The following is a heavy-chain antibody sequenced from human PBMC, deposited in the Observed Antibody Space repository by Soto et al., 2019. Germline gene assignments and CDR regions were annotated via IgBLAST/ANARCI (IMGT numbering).Heavy chain of an antibody. J-gene: IGHJ6*03. CDR3: AKGDSYGYYYYMDV. V-gene: IGHV3-23*01. CDR1: GFTFSSYA. CDR2: ISGSGGST. Sequence: GGSLRLSCAASGFTFSSYAMSWVRQAPGKGLEWVSAISGSGGSTYYADSVKGRFTISRDNSKNTLYLQMNSLRAEDTAVYYCAKGDSYGYYYYMDVWGKGTTVTVSS. D-gene: IGHD5-18*01.